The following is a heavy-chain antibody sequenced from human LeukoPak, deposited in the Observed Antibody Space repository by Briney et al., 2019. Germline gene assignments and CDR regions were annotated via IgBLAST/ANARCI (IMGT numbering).Heavy chain of an antibody. Sequence: SQTLSLTCTVSGGSISSGDYYWSWIRQPPGTGLEWIGYIYYSGSTYYNPSLKSRVTISVDTSKNQFSLKLSSVTAADTAVYYCATKTTVMFESWFDPWGQGTLVTVSS. CDR2: IYYSGST. V-gene: IGHV4-30-4*01. J-gene: IGHJ5*02. D-gene: IGHD4-11*01. CDR1: GGSISSGDYY. CDR3: ATKTTVMFESWFDP.